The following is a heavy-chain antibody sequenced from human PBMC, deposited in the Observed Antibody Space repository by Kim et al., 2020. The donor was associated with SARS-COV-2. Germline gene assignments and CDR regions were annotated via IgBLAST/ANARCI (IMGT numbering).Heavy chain of an antibody. Sequence: KFQGRVTITRDTSASTAYMELSSLRSEDTAVYYCARDQLLWFGELSWFDPWGQGTLVTVSS. V-gene: IGHV1-3*01. D-gene: IGHD3-10*01. J-gene: IGHJ5*02. CDR3: ARDQLLWFGELSWFDP.